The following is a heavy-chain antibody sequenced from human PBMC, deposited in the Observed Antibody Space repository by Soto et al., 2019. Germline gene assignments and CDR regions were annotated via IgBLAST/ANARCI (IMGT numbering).Heavy chain of an antibody. J-gene: IGHJ4*02. CDR2: IKSKSAGGTT. Sequence: PGGSLRLSCTVSGFTFSNAWMTWVRQAPGKGLEWLGRIKSKSAGGTTDYAAPVKGRFTISRDDSKNTLYLQMNSLKTEDTAVYYCSTELRSHYWGQGTLVTVSS. CDR3: STELRSHY. V-gene: IGHV3-15*01. CDR1: GFTFSNAW. D-gene: IGHD5-12*01.